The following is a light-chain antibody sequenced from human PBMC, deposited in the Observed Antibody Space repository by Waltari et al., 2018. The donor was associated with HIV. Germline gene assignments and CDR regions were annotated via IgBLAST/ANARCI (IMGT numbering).Light chain of an antibody. Sequence: DIQMTQSPLSLSASVGDTVSITCRASQDIPSSLAWYRQKPGQAPQLLLYAVYGWANGVPSRFSGSGSGTHFTLTISSLQPEDVATYFCQQYSSVPYSFGQGTKLEIK. CDR1: QDIPSS. V-gene: IGKV1-NL1*01. J-gene: IGKJ2*03. CDR2: AVY. CDR3: QQYSSVPYS.